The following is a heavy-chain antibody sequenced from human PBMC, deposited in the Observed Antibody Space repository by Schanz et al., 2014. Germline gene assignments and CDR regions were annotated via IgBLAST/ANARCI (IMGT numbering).Heavy chain of an antibody. CDR3: ARSTSMYFLQ. Sequence: VQLEESGGGVVQPGGSLRLSCVASGFTFSYYNMNWVRQAPGKGLEWVSVIYSDGRTYYGDSVKGRFTVSRDNSKNTLYLQMNSLRAEDTAVYYCARSTSMYFLQWGQGTLVTVSS. CDR2: IYSDGRT. D-gene: IGHD2-2*01. V-gene: IGHV3-66*01. J-gene: IGHJ1*01. CDR1: GFTFSYYN.